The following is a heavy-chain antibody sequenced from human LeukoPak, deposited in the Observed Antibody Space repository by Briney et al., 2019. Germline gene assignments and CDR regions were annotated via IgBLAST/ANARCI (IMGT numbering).Heavy chain of an antibody. J-gene: IGHJ4*02. Sequence: GGSLRLSCAASGFTFSSYAMSWVRQAPGKGLEWVAVISYDGSDKNYADSVKGRFTISRDNSMDTLYLQMNSLRAEDTAVYYCARAVYRSGGYYFDYWGQGILVTVSS. V-gene: IGHV3-30*04. D-gene: IGHD6-19*01. CDR3: ARAVYRSGGYYFDY. CDR1: GFTFSSYA. CDR2: ISYDGSDK.